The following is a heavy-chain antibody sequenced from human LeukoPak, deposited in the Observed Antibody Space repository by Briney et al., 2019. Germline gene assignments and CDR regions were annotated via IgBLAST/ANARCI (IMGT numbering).Heavy chain of an antibody. CDR1: GFTFSSYA. V-gene: IGHV3-64*01. D-gene: IGHD3-22*01. J-gene: IGHJ4*02. CDR3: ASTSANTYCYDSSGYYYNY. Sequence: GGSLRLSCAASGFTFSSYAMHWVRQAPGKGLEYVSAISSNGGSTYYANSVKGRFTISRDNSKNTLYLQMGSLRAEDMAVYYCASTSANTYCYDSSGYYYNYWGQGTLVTVSS. CDR2: ISSNGGST.